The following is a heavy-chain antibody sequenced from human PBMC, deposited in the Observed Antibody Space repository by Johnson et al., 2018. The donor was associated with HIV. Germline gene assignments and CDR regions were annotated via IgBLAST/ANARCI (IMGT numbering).Heavy chain of an antibody. CDR2: IKSKTDGGTT. CDR1: GFSFSNAW. Sequence: VQLVESGGGLVKPGGSLRLSCAASGFSFSNAWMTWVRQAPGKGLEWIGHIKSKTDGGTTDYAAPVKGRFTISGDDSKNTLYLQMNSLKTEDTAGYYCARVPNDAFDIWGQGTMVTVSS. CDR3: ARVPNDAFDI. V-gene: IGHV3-15*01. J-gene: IGHJ3*02.